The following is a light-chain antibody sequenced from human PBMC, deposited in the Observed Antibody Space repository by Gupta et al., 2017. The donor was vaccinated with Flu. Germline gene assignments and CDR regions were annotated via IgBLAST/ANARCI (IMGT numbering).Light chain of an antibody. CDR1: TSNIGAGYD. Sequence: QSVLTQPPSVSGAPAQRVTISCTGSTSNIGAGYDVRWYYQLPVTAPKVLIYDNNSRPSGIPDRLSGSRSGTSASLAITGLQAEDEADYYCQSYDSRLSAWVFGGGTKLTVL. CDR2: DNN. CDR3: QSYDSRLSAWV. V-gene: IGLV1-40*01. J-gene: IGLJ3*02.